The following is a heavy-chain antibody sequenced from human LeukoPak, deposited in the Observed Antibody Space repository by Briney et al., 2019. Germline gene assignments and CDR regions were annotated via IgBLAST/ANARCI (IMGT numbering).Heavy chain of an antibody. CDR3: ARVPGPNWFDP. J-gene: IGHJ5*02. CDR2: IYQSGST. Sequence: TSETLSLTCTVSGYSIRSGYYWGWIRQPPGKGLEWIGCIYQSGSTYYNPSLKSRVTISIDTSKNHFSLKLSSVTAADTAVYYCARVPGPNWFDPWGQGTLVTVSS. V-gene: IGHV4-38-2*02. CDR1: GYSIRSGYY.